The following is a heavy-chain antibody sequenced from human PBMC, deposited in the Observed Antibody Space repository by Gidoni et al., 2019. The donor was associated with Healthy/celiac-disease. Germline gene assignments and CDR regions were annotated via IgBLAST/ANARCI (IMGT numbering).Heavy chain of an antibody. CDR1: GFTFSSYA. J-gene: IGHJ1*01. CDR3: AKGPLTYYYDSSGYLEYFQH. D-gene: IGHD3-22*01. CDR2: IGSSGGST. Sequence: EVQLVESGVCLVQPGGSLIPSCAASGFTFSSYAMCWVRQVPGKGLGWISAIGSSGGSTYYADSVKGRFTISRNNSKNTLYLQMNSLRGEDTAVYYSAKGPLTYYYDSSGYLEYFQHWGQGTLVTVSS. V-gene: IGHV3-23*04.